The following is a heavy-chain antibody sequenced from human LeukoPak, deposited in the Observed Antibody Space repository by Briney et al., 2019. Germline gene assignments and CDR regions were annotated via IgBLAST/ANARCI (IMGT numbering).Heavy chain of an antibody. D-gene: IGHD3-3*01. Sequence: ASVKVSCKASGYTFTGYYMHWVRQAPGQGLEWMGWINPNSGGTNYAQKFQGRVTMTRDTSISTAYMELSRLRSDDTAVYYCARDATTTQFLEWFLFYFDYWGQGTLVTVSS. J-gene: IGHJ4*02. V-gene: IGHV1-2*02. CDR3: ARDATTTQFLEWFLFYFDY. CDR1: GYTFTGYY. CDR2: INPNSGGT.